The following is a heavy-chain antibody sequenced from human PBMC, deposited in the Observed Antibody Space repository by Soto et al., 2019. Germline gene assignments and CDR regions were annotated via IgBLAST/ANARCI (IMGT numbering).Heavy chain of an antibody. J-gene: IGHJ5*02. CDR3: ASLTYLNWFDP. D-gene: IGHD7-27*01. V-gene: IGHV4-59*01. CDR2: IYYSGST. CDR1: GGSISSYY. Sequence: QVQLQESGPGLVKPSETLSLTCTVSGGSISSYYWSWIRQPPGKGLEWIGYIYYSGSTNYNPSLKSRVTISVDTSKNQFSLKLSSVTAADTAVYYCASLTYLNWFDPWGQGTLVTVSS.